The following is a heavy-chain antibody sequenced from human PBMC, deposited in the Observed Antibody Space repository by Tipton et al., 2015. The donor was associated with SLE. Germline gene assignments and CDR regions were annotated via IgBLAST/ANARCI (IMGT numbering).Heavy chain of an antibody. CDR1: GFTFSNAW. CDR3: TTGRIDSSGYYYDDAFNI. V-gene: IGHV3-15*01. D-gene: IGHD3-22*01. CDR2: IKSKTDGGTT. J-gene: IGHJ3*02. Sequence: SLRLSCAASGFTFSNAWMSWVRQAPGKGLEWVGRIKSKTDGGTTDYAAPVKGRFTISRDDSENTLYLQMNSLKTEDTAVYYCTTGRIDSSGYYYDDAFNIWGQGTMVTFSS.